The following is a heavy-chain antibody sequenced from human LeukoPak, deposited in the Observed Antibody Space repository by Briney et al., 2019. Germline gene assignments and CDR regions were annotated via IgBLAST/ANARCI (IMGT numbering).Heavy chain of an antibody. V-gene: IGHV3-7*03. J-gene: IGHJ4*02. CDR2: IKQDGSEK. CDR1: GFTFSSYW. Sequence: GGSLRLSCAASGFTFSSYWMGWVRQAPGKGLGWVADIKQDGSEKYYVDSVKGRFTISRDNAKNSLYLQMNSLRAEDTAVYYCARDLTNLDILTGYYSYYFDYWGQGTLVTVSS. D-gene: IGHD3-9*01. CDR3: ARDLTNLDILTGYYSYYFDY.